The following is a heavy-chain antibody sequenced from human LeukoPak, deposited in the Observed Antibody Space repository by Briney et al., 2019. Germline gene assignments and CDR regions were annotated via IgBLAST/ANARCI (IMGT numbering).Heavy chain of an antibody. CDR1: GGSISSYY. V-gene: IGHV4-59*12. CDR2: IYYSGST. J-gene: IGHJ3*02. CDR3: AEAEYSSGWYAFDI. D-gene: IGHD6-19*01. Sequence: SETLSLTCTVSGGSISSYYWSWIRQPPGKGLEWIGYIYYSGSTNYNPSLKSRVTISVDKSKNQFSLKLSSVTAADTAVYYRAEAEYSSGWYAFDIWGQGTMVTVSS.